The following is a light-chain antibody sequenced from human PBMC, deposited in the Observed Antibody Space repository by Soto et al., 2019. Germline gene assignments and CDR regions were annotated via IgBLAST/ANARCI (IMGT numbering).Light chain of an antibody. CDR1: SSDVGAYNY. J-gene: IGLJ1*01. V-gene: IGLV2-8*01. Sequence: QSVLTQPPSASGSPGQSVTISCTGTSSDVGAYNYVSWYQQHPGKAPKLIIYEVTKRPSGVPDRFSGSKSGNTASLTVSGLQAEDEADYYCSSYPGSANFRVFGTGTKVTVL. CDR2: EVT. CDR3: SSYPGSANFRV.